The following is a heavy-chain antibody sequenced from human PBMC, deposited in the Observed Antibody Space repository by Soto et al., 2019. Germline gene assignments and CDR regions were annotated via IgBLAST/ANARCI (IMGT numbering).Heavy chain of an antibody. D-gene: IGHD2-15*01. V-gene: IGHV4-59*08. CDR1: GGSISSYY. J-gene: IGHJ4*02. CDR3: ARRGYCSGGSCYPIDY. CDR2: IYYSGST. Sequence: SETLSLTCTVSGGSISSYYWSWIRQPPGKGLEWIGYIYYSGSTNYNPSLKSRVTISVDTSKNQFSLKLSSVTAADTAVYYCARRGYCSGGSCYPIDYWGQGTLVTVSS.